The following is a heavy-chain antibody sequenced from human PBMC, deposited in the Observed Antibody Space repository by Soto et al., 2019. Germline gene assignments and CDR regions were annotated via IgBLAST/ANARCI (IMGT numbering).Heavy chain of an antibody. CDR1: GGSISSGGYY. D-gene: IGHD2-21*01. CDR2: IYYSGST. CDR3: VWVVSNFVGVVMDV. J-gene: IGHJ6*02. Sequence: PSETLSLTCTVSGGSISSGGYYWSWIRQHPGKGLEWIGYIYYSGSTYYNPSLKSRVTISVDTSKNQFSLKLSSVTAADTAVYYCVWVVSNFVGVVMDVCGQGTTVTVSS. V-gene: IGHV4-31*03.